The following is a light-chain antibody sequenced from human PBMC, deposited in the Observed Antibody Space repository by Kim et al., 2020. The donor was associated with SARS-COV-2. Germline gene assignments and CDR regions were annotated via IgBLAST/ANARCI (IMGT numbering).Light chain of an antibody. CDR1: SSDVGAYNY. CDR2: DVS. J-gene: IGLJ3*02. Sequence: QSVLTQPASVSGSPGQSITISCTGTSSDVGAYNYVSWYQHHPGKAPKLMIYDVSNWPSGVSNRFSGSKSGNTASLTISGLQAEDEADYYCSSYTTSSTRVFGGGTQLTVL. V-gene: IGLV2-14*03. CDR3: SSYTTSSTRV.